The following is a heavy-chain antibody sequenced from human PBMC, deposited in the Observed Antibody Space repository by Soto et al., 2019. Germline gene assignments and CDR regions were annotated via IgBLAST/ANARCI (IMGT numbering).Heavy chain of an antibody. CDR2: IYPGDSDT. Sequence: GESLKISCKGSGYSFTSYWIGWVRQMPGKGLEWMGIIYPGDSDTRYSPSFQGQVTISADKTISTAYLQWSSLKASDTAMFYCARHHYCSGGSCYYYYGMDVWGQGTTVTVSS. D-gene: IGHD2-15*01. CDR1: GYSFTSYW. V-gene: IGHV5-51*01. J-gene: IGHJ6*02. CDR3: ARHHYCSGGSCYYYYGMDV.